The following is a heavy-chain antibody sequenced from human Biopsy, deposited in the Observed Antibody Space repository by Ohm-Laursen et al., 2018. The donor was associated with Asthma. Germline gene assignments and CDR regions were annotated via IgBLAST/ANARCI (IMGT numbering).Heavy chain of an antibody. J-gene: IGHJ4*02. CDR2: ISAYNGNT. D-gene: IGHD1-26*01. V-gene: IGHV1-18*01. CDR1: GGTFSSYA. CDR3: ARDGPVGAPSDY. Sequence: ASVKVSCKVSGGTFSSYAISWVRQAPGQGLEWMGWISAYNGNTNYAQKLQGRVTMTTDTSTSTAYMELRSLRSGDTAVYYCARDGPVGAPSDYWGQGTLVTVSS.